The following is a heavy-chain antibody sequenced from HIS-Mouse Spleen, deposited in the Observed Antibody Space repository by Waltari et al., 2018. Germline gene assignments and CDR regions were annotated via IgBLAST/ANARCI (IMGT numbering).Heavy chain of an antibody. CDR3: ARIAEGYTSGWYAFDY. CDR2: IDGDDDK. D-gene: IGHD6-19*01. Sequence: QVTLRESGPALVKPTQTLTLTCTFSGFSLSTSGMCVSWIRQPPGKPLEWLARIDGDDDKYYSTSLKTRLTISRDTSKNQVVLTMTNMDPLDTATYYCARIAEGYTSGWYAFDYWGQGTLVTVSS. J-gene: IGHJ4*02. CDR1: GFSLSTSGMC. V-gene: IGHV2-70*15.